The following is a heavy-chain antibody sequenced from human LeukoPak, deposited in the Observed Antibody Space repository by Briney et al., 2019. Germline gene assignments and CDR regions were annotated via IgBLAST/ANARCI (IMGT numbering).Heavy chain of an antibody. Sequence: PGGSLRLSCAASGFTFSSYSMNWVRQAPGKGLEWVSSISSSSSYIYYADSVKGRFTISRDNAKNSLYLQMNSLRAEDTAVYYCARALLWFGELLGSGFAFDIWGQGTMVTVSS. V-gene: IGHV3-21*01. J-gene: IGHJ3*02. CDR1: GFTFSSYS. D-gene: IGHD3-10*01. CDR2: ISSSSSYI. CDR3: ARALLWFGELLGSGFAFDI.